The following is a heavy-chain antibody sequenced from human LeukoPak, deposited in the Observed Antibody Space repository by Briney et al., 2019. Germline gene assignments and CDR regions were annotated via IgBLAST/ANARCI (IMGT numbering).Heavy chain of an antibody. D-gene: IGHD2-8*01. CDR3: ARDDPLEYCTNGVCYMEGPPPHYYYYYMDV. Sequence: ASVKVSCKASGYTFTSYGISWVRQAPGQGLEWMGWISAYNGNTNYAQKLQGRVTMTTDTSTSTAYMELRSLRSDDTAVYYCARDDPLEYCTNGVCYMEGPPPHYYYYYMDVWGKGTTVTVSS. CDR1: GYTFTSYG. J-gene: IGHJ6*03. V-gene: IGHV1-18*01. CDR2: ISAYNGNT.